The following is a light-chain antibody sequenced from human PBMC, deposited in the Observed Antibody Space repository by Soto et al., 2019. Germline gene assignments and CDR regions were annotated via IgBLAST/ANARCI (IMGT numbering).Light chain of an antibody. CDR2: GAS. J-gene: IGKJ4*01. CDR1: QSVSSSY. Sequence: IVLTQSPGTLSLSPGERVTLSCRASQSVSSSYLAWYQQKPGQAPRLLIYGASRGATGIPDRFSGSGSGTDFTLTISRLEPEDSAVYYCQQYGTSPLTFGGGTKVEI. CDR3: QQYGTSPLT. V-gene: IGKV3-20*01.